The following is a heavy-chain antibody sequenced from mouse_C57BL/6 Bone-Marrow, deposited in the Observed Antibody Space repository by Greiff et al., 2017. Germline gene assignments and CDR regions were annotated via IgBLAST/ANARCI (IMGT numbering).Heavy chain of an antibody. CDR3: ARSYDYDDYTMDY. J-gene: IGHJ4*01. CDR2: MNPNGGSP. V-gene: IGHV1-64*01. CDR1: GYTFTNYW. D-gene: IGHD2-4*01. Sequence: QVQLQQPGAELVKPGASVKLSCKASGYTFTNYWMHWVKQRPGQGLEWIGMMNPNGGSPDYNEKFKSEATLSVDKSSRTAYMERSSLTSEDTAVEYCARSYDYDDYTMDYWGQGTSVTVSS.